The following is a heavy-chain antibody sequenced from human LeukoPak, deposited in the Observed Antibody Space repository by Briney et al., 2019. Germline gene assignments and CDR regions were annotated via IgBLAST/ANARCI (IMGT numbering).Heavy chain of an antibody. V-gene: IGHV4-30-2*01. CDR3: ARGAPLDV. CDR1: GGSISSGGYS. J-gene: IGHJ6*02. Sequence: PSETLSLTCAVSGGSISSGGYSWSWIRQPPGKGLEWIGYIYHSGSTYYNPSLKSRVTISVDGSKNQFSLKLSSVTAADTAVYYCARGAPLDVWGQGTTVTVSS. CDR2: IYHSGST.